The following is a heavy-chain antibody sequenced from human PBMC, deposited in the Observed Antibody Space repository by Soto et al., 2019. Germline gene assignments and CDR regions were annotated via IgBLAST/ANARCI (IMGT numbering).Heavy chain of an antibody. CDR2: ISGSGGST. Sequence: EVQLLESGGGLVQPGGSLRLSCAASGFTFSSYVMSWVRQAPGKGLEWVSGISGSGGSTYYADSVKGRFTMSRDNSKNTLYLQMNSLRVEDTAVYYCAKVPYDFWSGYYPPLYFDYWGQATLVTVSS. D-gene: IGHD3-3*01. CDR1: GFTFSSYV. V-gene: IGHV3-23*01. CDR3: AKVPYDFWSGYYPPLYFDY. J-gene: IGHJ4*02.